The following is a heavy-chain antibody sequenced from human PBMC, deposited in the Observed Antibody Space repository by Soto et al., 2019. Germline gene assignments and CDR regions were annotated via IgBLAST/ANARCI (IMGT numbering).Heavy chain of an antibody. CDR3: ARKAARNYIDS. CDR2: IDSRGRTL. V-gene: IGHV3-11*01. CDR1: GFTFSDYS. J-gene: IGHJ4*02. Sequence: PGGSLRLSCAASGFTFSDYSMSWIRQAPGKGLEWLAFIDSRGRTLSYADSVKGRFTISRDNAKNSLYLQMHSLRADDTAVDYCARKAARNYIDSWGQGDVVTLSS. D-gene: IGHD6-6*01.